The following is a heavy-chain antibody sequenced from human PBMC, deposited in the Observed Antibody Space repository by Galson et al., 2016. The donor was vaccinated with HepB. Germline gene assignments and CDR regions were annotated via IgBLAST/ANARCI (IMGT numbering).Heavy chain of an antibody. D-gene: IGHD5-18*01. CDR3: ARRRDTASSARYFDY. CDR1: GYSFTSYW. J-gene: IGHJ4*02. V-gene: IGHV5-51*01. Sequence: QSGAEVKKPGESLKISCEGSGYSFTSYWIGWVRQMPGKGLEWMGTIYPGDSDTRYSPSSRGQVTISADKSISTAYLQWSSLKASDTAMYFCARRRDTASSARYFDYWAQGTLVTVSS. CDR2: IYPGDSDT.